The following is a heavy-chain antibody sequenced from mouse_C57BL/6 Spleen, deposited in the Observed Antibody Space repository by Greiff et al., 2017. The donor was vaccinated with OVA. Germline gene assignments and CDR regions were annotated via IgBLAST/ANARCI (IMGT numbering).Heavy chain of an antibody. CDR2: INPNNGGT. CDR1: GYTFTDYY. Sequence: VQLQQSGPELVKPGASVKISCKASGYTFTDYYMNWVKQSHGKSLEWIGDINPNNGGTSYNQKFKGKATLTVDKSSSTAYMELRSLTSEDSAVYYCARTPALMDYWGQGTSVTVSS. CDR3: ARTPALMDY. V-gene: IGHV1-26*01. J-gene: IGHJ4*01.